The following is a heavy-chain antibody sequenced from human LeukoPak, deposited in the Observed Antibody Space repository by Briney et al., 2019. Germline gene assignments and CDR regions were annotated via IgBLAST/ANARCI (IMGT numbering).Heavy chain of an antibody. J-gene: IGHJ6*03. V-gene: IGHV3-48*03. CDR3: ARGVTQTPPRYYYYMDV. CDR1: GFTFSNYE. D-gene: IGHD2-21*02. CDR2: ISSSGSDI. Sequence: GGSLRLSCAASGFTFSNYEMHWVRQAPGKGLEWVSYISSSGSDIYYADSVKGRFTISRDNAKNSLYLQMNSLRAEDTAVYYCARGVTQTPPRYYYYMDVWGKGATVTVSS.